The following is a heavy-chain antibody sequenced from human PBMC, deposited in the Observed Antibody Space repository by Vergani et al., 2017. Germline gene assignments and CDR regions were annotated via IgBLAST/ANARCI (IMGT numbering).Heavy chain of an antibody. CDR2: ISSSSSTI. CDR3: ARDSTVTTLDPDY. CDR1: GFTFSSYS. Sequence: VQLVQSGAEVKKPGGSLRLSCAASGFTFSSYSMNWVRQAPGKGLEWVSYISSSSSTIYYADSVKGRFTISRDNAKNSLYLQMNSLRAEDTAVYYCARDSTVTTLDPDYWGQGTLVTVSS. D-gene: IGHD4-17*01. J-gene: IGHJ4*02. V-gene: IGHV3-48*04.